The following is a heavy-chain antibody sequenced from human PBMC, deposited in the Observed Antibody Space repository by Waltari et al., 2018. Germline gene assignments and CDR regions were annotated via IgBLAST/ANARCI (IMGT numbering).Heavy chain of an antibody. CDR1: GYTFSDYG. D-gene: IGHD1-26*01. V-gene: IGHV1-18*01. CDR3: ARYYAGREFFDY. CDR2: ISGNNGHT. Sequence: QVQLVQSGAEVKKPGASVKVSCKASGYTFSDYGISWVRQAPGQGLEWMGWISGNNGHTNHAQKFQGRLIMTEDTSATTVYMELTYLTSDDTAVYYCARYYAGREFFDYWGQGSLVTVSS. J-gene: IGHJ4*02.